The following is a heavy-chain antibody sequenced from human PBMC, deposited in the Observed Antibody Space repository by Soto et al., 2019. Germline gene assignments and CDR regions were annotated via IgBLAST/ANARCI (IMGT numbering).Heavy chain of an antibody. V-gene: IGHV4-34*01. CDR2: INHSGST. CDR3: ARIGARVVPAARYYYYYGMGV. Sequence: SETLSLTCAVYGGSFSGYYWSWIRQPPGKGLEWIGEINHSGSTNYNPSLKSRVTISVDTSKNQFSLKLSSVTAADTAVYYCARIGARVVPAARYYYYYGMGVWGQGTSVTVSS. D-gene: IGHD2-2*01. CDR1: GGSFSGYY. J-gene: IGHJ6*02.